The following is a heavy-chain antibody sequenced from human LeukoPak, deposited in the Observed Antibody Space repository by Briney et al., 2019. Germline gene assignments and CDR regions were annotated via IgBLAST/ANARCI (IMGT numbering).Heavy chain of an antibody. CDR1: GYTFTAHF. V-gene: IGHV1-2*06. CDR3: AREPYTTSSDRHEKAFDY. Sequence: GAAVKVSCKASGYTFTAHFIHWVRQAPGQGLEWMGQINSNNGGEKYAPKFQGRVTVLRDTSINTIYLDLTSLTSDDTAVYYCAREPYTTSSDRHEKAFDYWGQGTPVTVSS. J-gene: IGHJ4*02. CDR2: INSNNGGE. D-gene: IGHD6-6*01.